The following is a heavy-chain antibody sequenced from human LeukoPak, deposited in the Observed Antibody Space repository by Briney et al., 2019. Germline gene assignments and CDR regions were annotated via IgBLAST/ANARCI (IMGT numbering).Heavy chain of an antibody. CDR2: IYYSGST. D-gene: IGHD2/OR15-2a*01. J-gene: IGHJ6*02. CDR3: ARDSNVVTAPAAASMDV. CDR1: GGSLSSHY. Sequence: SETLSLTCTVSGGSLSSHYWSWIRQPPGKGLEWIGYIYYSGSTNYNPSLKSRVTISVDTSKNQFSLKLSSVTAADTAVYYCARDSNVVTAPAAASMDVWGQGTTVTVSS. V-gene: IGHV4-59*11.